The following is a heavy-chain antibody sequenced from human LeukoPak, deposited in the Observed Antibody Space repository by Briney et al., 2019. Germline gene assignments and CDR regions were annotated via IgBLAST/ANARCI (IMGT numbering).Heavy chain of an antibody. D-gene: IGHD3-22*01. CDR3: AKGIRYDSSDYPDY. J-gene: IGHJ4*02. Sequence: GGTLRLSCVASGFTFNSYDMSWVRQAPGKGLEWVSTISDTGGRTYYADSVKGRFTISRDNSKNTVSPHMNSLRAEDTAVYYCAKGIRYDSSDYPDYWGQGTLVTVSS. V-gene: IGHV3-23*01. CDR1: GFTFNSYD. CDR2: ISDTGGRT.